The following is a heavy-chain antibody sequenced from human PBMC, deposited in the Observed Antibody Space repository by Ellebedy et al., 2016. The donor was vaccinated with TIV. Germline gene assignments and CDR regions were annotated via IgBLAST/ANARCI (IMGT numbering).Heavy chain of an antibody. CDR3: ARDRDGSSSSDFQH. Sequence: AASVKVSCKASGYTFTTYGITWVRQAPGQGPEWMGWIGTYEGNTKYAQKLQGRVTMTRDTSTSTAYRELRSLRSDDTAVYYCARDRDGSSSSDFQHWGPGTLVTVSS. J-gene: IGHJ1*01. CDR2: IGTYEGNT. CDR1: GYTFTTYG. V-gene: IGHV1-18*04. D-gene: IGHD6-6*01.